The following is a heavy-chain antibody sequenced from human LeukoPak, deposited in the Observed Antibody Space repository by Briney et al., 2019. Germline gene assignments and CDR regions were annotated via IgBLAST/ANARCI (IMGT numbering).Heavy chain of an antibody. D-gene: IGHD1-26*01. J-gene: IGHJ6*03. V-gene: IGHV5-51*01. CDR1: GYTFTSYW. CDR2: IYPGDSDT. CDR3: ASGSHYYYTDV. Sequence: GESLKISCNGSGYTFTSYWIAWVRQMPGKGLEWMGLIYPGDSDTRYSPSFQGQVSISADKSTSTAYLQWSSLKASDTAMYYCASGSHYYYTDVWGKGTTVTVSS.